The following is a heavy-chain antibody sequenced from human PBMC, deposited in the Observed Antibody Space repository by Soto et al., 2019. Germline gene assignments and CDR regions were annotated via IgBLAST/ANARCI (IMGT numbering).Heavy chain of an antibody. D-gene: IGHD3-16*01. J-gene: IGHJ3*02. V-gene: IGHV3-23*01. CDR3: ARPYVEVAVKDAFDI. CDR2: IGTHADTT. Sequence: EVQLLESGGGLVQPGGSLRLSCAASGFTFSTYALTWVRQAPGKGLEWVSSIGTHADTTYYVDSVKGRFSISRDNSKNTVYLQMSSLSAEDTAVYYCARPYVEVAVKDAFDIWGRGTMVTVSS. CDR1: GFTFSTYA.